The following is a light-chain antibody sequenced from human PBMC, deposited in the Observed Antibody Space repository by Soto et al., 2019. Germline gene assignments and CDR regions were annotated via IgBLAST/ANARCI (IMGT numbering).Light chain of an antibody. J-gene: IGLJ1*01. Sequence: QSALTQPPSASGSFGQSVTISCTGTSSDVGGYNYVSWYQQHPGKAPKLMIYEVSERPSGVPDRFFGSKSGNTASLTVSGLQADDEADYYCSSYSGTNYHYVFGTGTKVTVL. CDR2: EVS. CDR3: SSYSGTNYHYV. V-gene: IGLV2-8*01. CDR1: SSDVGGYNY.